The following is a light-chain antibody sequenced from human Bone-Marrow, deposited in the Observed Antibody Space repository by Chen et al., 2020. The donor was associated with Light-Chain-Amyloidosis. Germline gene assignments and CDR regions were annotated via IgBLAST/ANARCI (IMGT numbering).Light chain of an antibody. CDR1: NIGSTS. V-gene: IGLV3-21*02. Sequence: SYVLTQPSSVSVAPGQTATIACGGNNIGSTSVHWYQQTPGQAPLLVVYDDSDRPSGIPERVSGSNSGNTATLTISRVEAGDEADYYCQVWDRSSDRPVFGGGTKLPVL. J-gene: IGLJ3*02. CDR2: DDS. CDR3: QVWDRSSDRPV.